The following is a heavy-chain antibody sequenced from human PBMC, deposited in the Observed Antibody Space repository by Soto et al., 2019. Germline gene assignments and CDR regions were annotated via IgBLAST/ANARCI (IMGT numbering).Heavy chain of an antibody. CDR2: IFYGGDT. D-gene: IGHD3-3*01. CDR3: ARIIQTDSWFDP. CDR1: GGSIRSYY. J-gene: IGHJ5*02. Sequence: QVQLQESGPGLVKPSETLSLTCSVSGGSIRSYYWSWIRQPPGKGLEWIGYIFYGGDTKLNPALTPRVTMSVDTSKNQLSMKMDSVTAADTVVYYCARIIQTDSWFDPWGRGTLVNVSP. V-gene: IGHV4-59*01.